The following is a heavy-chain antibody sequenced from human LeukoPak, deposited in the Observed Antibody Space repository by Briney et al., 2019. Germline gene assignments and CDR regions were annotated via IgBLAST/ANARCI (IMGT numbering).Heavy chain of an antibody. J-gene: IGHJ4*02. CDR1: GFTFSSYA. CDR3: AKDSAGYCSSTSCSYDY. D-gene: IGHD2-2*01. V-gene: IGHV3-23*01. CDR2: ISGSGGST. Sequence: GGSLRLSYAASGFTFSSYAMSWVRQAPGKGLEWVSAISGSGGSTYYADSVKGRFTISRDNSKNTLYLQMNSLRAEDTAVYCCAKDSAGYCSSTSCSYDYWGQGALVTVSS.